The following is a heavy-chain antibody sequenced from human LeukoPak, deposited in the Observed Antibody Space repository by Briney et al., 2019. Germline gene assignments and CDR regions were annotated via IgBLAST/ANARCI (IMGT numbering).Heavy chain of an antibody. V-gene: IGHV3-13*01. CDR3: ARVAKERVGGVYYFDY. J-gene: IGHJ4*02. CDR1: GFTFSDHD. Sequence: GGSLRLSCAASGFTFSDHDMHWVRQATGKGLEWVSAIGTAGDTYYTGSVKGRFTISRENAKNSLYLQMNSLRAGDTAVYYCARVAKERVGGVYYFDYWGQGTLVTVSS. CDR2: IGTAGDT. D-gene: IGHD1-1*01.